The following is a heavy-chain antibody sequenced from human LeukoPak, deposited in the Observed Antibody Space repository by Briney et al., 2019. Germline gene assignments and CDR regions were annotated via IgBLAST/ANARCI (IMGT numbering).Heavy chain of an antibody. D-gene: IGHD4-23*01. CDR1: GYTLTELS. Sequence: ASVKVSCKVSGYTLTELSMHRVRQAPGKGLEWIGGFDPEDGETIYAQKFQGRVTMTEDTSTDTAYMELSSLRSEDTAVYYCATLKNSGPDYGGNGLLVYFDYWGQGTLVTVSS. V-gene: IGHV1-24*01. J-gene: IGHJ4*02. CDR2: FDPEDGET. CDR3: ATLKNSGPDYGGNGLLVYFDY.